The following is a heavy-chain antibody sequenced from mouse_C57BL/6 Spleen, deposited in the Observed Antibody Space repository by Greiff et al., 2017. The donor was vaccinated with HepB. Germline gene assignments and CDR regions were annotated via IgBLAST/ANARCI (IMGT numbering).Heavy chain of an antibody. Sequence: QVQLKQPGAELVKPGASVKLSCKASGYTFTSYWMHWVKQRPGQGLEWIGMIHPNSGSTNYNEKFKSKATLTVDKSSSTAYMQLSSLTSEDSAVYYCASRRLLDYAMDYWGQGTSVTVSS. CDR1: GYTFTSYW. CDR3: ASRRLLDYAMDY. J-gene: IGHJ4*01. CDR2: IHPNSGST. D-gene: IGHD1-1*01. V-gene: IGHV1-64*01.